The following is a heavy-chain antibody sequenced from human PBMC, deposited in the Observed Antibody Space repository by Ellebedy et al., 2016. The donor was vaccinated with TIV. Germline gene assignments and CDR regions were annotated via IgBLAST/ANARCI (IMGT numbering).Heavy chain of an antibody. CDR3: ARAKNSVLRFLEWSFDY. CDR2: IYSGGST. CDR1: GFTFSSYG. J-gene: IGHJ4*02. Sequence: GESLKISCAASGFTFSSYGMHWVRQAPGKGLEWVSVIYSGGSTYYADSVKGRFTISRDNSKNTLYLQMNSLRAEDTAVYYCARAKNSVLRFLEWSFDYWGQGTLVTVSS. V-gene: IGHV3-66*01. D-gene: IGHD3-3*01.